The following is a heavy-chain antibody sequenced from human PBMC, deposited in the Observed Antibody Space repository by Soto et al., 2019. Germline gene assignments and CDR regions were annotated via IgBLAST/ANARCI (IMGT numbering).Heavy chain of an antibody. Sequence: QVQLVQSGAEVKKPGASVKVSCRASRYAFTNYAMHWVRQAPGQRLEWMGWINAGNDNTRYSQKFQGRATITRDTSASTVYMELSSLRSEDTAVYYCAPSSGRVPQHWGQGTLVTVSS. CDR1: RYAFTNYA. CDR3: APSSGRVPQH. V-gene: IGHV1-3*01. CDR2: INAGNDNT. J-gene: IGHJ1*01.